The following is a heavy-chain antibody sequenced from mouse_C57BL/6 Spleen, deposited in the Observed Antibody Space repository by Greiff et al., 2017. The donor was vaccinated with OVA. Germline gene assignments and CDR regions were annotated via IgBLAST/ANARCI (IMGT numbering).Heavy chain of an antibody. D-gene: IGHD1-1*01. Sequence: EVQLQESGPGLVKPSQSLSLTCSVTGYSITSGYYWNWIRQFPGNKLEWVGYIRYDGSNNYNPSLKNRISITRDTSRNQYFLKMNSVTNESTATHYCARGGDYYGRSYHWYFDVWGKGTTVTVSA. CDR2: IRYDGSN. CDR3: ARGGDYYGRSYHWYFDV. J-gene: IGHJ1*03. CDR1: GYSITSGYY. V-gene: IGHV3-6*01.